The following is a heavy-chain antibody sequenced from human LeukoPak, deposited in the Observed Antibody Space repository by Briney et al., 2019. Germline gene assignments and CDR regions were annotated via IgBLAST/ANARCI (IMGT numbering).Heavy chain of an antibody. J-gene: IGHJ5*02. CDR1: GFTPKNYW. V-gene: IGHV3-74*03. CDR3: AKSDWFDP. CDR2: SKYDGSTA. Sequence: PGESLRLSCETSGFTPKNYWMSWLRRAPGKGLEWVSRSKYDGSTAMYAESVKGRFTISRDNARGTLYLQMNSLRVDDTAVYYCAKSDWFDPCGRGILVTVSS.